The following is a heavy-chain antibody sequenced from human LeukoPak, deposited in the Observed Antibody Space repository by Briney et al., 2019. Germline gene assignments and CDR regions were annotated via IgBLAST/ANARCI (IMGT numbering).Heavy chain of an antibody. CDR3: ARAGRITMVRGVKGDDY. CDR2: INPNSGGT. CDR1: GYTFTGYY. D-gene: IGHD3-10*01. Sequence: ASVKVSCKASGYTFTGYYMHWVRQAPGQGLEWMGRINPNSGGTNYAQKFQGRVTMTRDTSISTAYMELSRLRSDDTAVYYCARAGRITMVRGVKGDDYWGQGTLDTVSS. J-gene: IGHJ4*02. V-gene: IGHV1-2*06.